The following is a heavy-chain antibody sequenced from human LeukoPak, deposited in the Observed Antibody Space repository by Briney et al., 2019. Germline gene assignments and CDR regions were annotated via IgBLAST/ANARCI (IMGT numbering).Heavy chain of an antibody. Sequence: SETLSLTCSVSGGSINSNSYYWGWIRQPPGKGLEWIGSIYYSGSTYYNPSLKSRVTISVDTSKNQLSLKLSSVTAADTAVYYCVKDNPLDYWGQGTLVIVSS. CDR1: GGSINSNSYY. CDR2: IYYSGST. D-gene: IGHD1-14*01. J-gene: IGHJ4*02. V-gene: IGHV4-39*02. CDR3: VKDNPLDY.